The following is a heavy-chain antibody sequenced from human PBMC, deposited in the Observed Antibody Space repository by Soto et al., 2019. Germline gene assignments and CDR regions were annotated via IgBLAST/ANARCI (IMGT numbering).Heavy chain of an antibody. CDR2: ISSRSTTT. D-gene: IGHD1-1*01. CDR3: AREMATTIDY. CDR1: GFTFNSYS. J-gene: IGHJ4*02. Sequence: VQLVESGGGLVKPGGSLRLSCAASGFTFNSYSMNWVRQAPGKGLEWVSCISSRSTTTHYADSVKGRFTVSRDNAKNSLYLQMNSLRVEDTAVYYCAREMATTIDYWGQGALVTVSS. V-gene: IGHV3-21*01.